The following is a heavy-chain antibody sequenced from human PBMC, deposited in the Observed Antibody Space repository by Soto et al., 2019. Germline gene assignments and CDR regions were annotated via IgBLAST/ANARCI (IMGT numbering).Heavy chain of an antibody. CDR1: GGSSGSRDYY. V-gene: IGHV4-39*02. CDR2: LSDSGNI. J-gene: IGHJ6*03. CDR3: ARAKRNEDYLDV. D-gene: IGHD1-1*01. Sequence: SETLSLTCTASGGSSGSRDYYWGWIRQAPGKGLEWVAILSDSGNIYYSPSLKDRVTISVDSSKSRYSLKMNSVTAADTAVYYCARAKRNEDYLDVWGKGTTVTVSS.